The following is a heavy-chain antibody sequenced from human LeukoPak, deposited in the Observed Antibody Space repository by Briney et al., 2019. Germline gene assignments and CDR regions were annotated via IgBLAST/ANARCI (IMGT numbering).Heavy chain of an antibody. J-gene: IGHJ4*02. V-gene: IGHV4-4*02. CDR1: GGSISSSNW. D-gene: IGHD6-19*01. CDR2: IYHSGST. Sequence: SETPSLTCAVSGGSISSSNWWSWVRQPPGKGLEWIGEIYHSGSTNYNPSLKSRVTISVDKSKNQFSLKLSSVTAADTAVYYCASGGSGWYEFDYWGQGTLVTVSS. CDR3: ASGGSGWYEFDY.